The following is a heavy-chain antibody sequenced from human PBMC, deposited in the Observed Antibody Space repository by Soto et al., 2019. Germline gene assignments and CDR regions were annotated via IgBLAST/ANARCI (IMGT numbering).Heavy chain of an antibody. J-gene: IGHJ4*02. D-gene: IGHD2-8*02. CDR3: ARWGGLSCSGAVCFKKPFDY. Sequence: QVQLVQSGAEVKRPESSMKVSCKPSGGTFNNYAINWVRQAPGQGLEWMGAIIPISGTTKYAQKFQGRVTITADNSTSTVYMDLSSLRSEDTAVYYCARWGGLSCSGAVCFKKPFDYWGQGTLVTVSS. V-gene: IGHV1-69*06. CDR1: GGTFNNYA. CDR2: IIPISGTT.